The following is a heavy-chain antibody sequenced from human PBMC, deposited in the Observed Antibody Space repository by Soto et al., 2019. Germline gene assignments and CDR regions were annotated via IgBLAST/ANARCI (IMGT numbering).Heavy chain of an antibody. D-gene: IGHD6-19*01. Sequence: QVHLLQSGPEVRKPGASVKVACKASGYTFLNYGLSWVRQAPGQGLEWMGWISPFNRNTKYAQKLQGRVTMTTNTSTNTAHMELTSLTSDDAAVDFCARQSSGSRHDYYCPVDVWGQGTTVIVSS. J-gene: IGHJ6*02. CDR2: ISPFNRNT. CDR3: ARQSSGSRHDYYCPVDV. CDR1: GYTFLNYG. V-gene: IGHV1-18*01.